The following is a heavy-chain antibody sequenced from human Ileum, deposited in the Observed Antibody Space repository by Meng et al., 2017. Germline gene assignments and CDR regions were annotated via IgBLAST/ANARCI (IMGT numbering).Heavy chain of an antibody. CDR3: ARSSLGWPFLPFDY. CDR1: GGTFSSYT. V-gene: IGHV1-69*02. J-gene: IGHJ4*02. Sequence: QVQLVQAGAEGKKPGGAGKEDCKASGGTFSSYTISWVRQAPGQGLEWMGRIIPILGIANYAQKFQGRVTITADKSTSTAYMELSSLRSEDTAVYYCARSSLGWPFLPFDYWGQGTLVTVSS. CDR2: IIPILGIA. D-gene: IGHD3-3*01.